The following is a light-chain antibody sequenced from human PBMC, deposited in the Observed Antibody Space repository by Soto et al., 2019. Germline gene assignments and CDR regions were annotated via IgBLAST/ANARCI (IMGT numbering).Light chain of an antibody. CDR3: HQYNVWPVT. J-gene: IGKJ5*01. CDR1: QSVNNN. V-gene: IGKV3-15*01. CDR2: DVS. Sequence: EKVMTQSPATLSVSPGERATLSCRASQSVNNNLAWYQQIPGRAPRLLIYDVSTRATGIPGRFSGSGSETEFTLTISSLQSVDFGIYFCHQYNVWPVTFGQGTRLEIK.